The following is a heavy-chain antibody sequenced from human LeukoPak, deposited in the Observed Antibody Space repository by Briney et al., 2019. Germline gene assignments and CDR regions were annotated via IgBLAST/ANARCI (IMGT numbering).Heavy chain of an antibody. V-gene: IGHV4-30-2*01. CDR1: GGSISSGGYS. Sequence: SETLSLTCAVSGGSISSGGYSWSWIRQPPGKGLEWIGYIYHSGSTYYNPSLKSRVTISVDRSKNQFSLKLSSVTAADTAVYYCARVPLRYFDWLLVRNAFDIWGQGTMVTVSS. D-gene: IGHD3-9*01. J-gene: IGHJ3*02. CDR2: IYHSGST. CDR3: ARVPLRYFDWLLVRNAFDI.